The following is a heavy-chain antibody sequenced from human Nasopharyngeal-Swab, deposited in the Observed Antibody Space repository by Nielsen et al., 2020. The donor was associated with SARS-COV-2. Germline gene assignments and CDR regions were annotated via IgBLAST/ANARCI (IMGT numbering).Heavy chain of an antibody. V-gene: IGHV3-48*03. CDR3: AREVAGMDH. CDR1: GSTFSSYE. CDR2: ISSSGSTI. Sequence: GESLKISCAASGSTFSSYEMNWVRQAPGKGLEWVSYISSSGSTIYYADSVKGRFTISRDNARNSLYLQMNSLRGEDTAVYYCAREVAGMDHWGQGTLVTVSS. D-gene: IGHD6-19*01. J-gene: IGHJ4*02.